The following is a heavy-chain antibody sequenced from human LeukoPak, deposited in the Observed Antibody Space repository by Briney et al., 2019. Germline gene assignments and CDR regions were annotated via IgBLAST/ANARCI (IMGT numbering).Heavy chain of an antibody. J-gene: IGHJ3*02. D-gene: IGHD6-19*01. CDR3: ARGGGAGIAVADTSGAFDI. V-gene: IGHV1-46*01. Sequence: GASVKVSCKASGYTFTSYYIHWVRQAPGQGLEWMGIINPSGGSTGYAQKFQGRVTMTRDTSTSTVYMELSSLRSEDTAVYYCARGGGAGIAVADTSGAFDIWGQGTMVTVSS. CDR1: GYTFTSYY. CDR2: INPSGGST.